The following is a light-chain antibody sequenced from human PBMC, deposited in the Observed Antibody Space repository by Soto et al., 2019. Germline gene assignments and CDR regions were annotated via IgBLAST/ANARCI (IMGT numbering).Light chain of an antibody. CDR2: SAS. V-gene: IGKV3-20*01. Sequence: EIVMTQSPATLSVSPVERATLSCRASQTVNNYLAWYQQKPGQAPRLLIYSASTRATGIPDRFSGSGSGTDFTLTISRLEPEDFAVYYCQHYGTSPSTFGRGTKVDIK. J-gene: IGKJ1*01. CDR3: QHYGTSPST. CDR1: QTVNNY.